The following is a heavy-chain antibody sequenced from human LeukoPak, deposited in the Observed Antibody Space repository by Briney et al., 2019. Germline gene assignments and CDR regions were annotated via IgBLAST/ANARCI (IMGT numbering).Heavy chain of an antibody. V-gene: IGHV4-4*07. D-gene: IGHD6-6*01. Sequence: SETLSLTCTVSGGSISSYYWSWIRQPAGKGLEWIGRIYTSGSTNYNPSLKSRVTMSVDTSKNQFSLKLSSVTAADTAVYYCARDGEYSSSVWFDPWGQGTLVTVSS. CDR3: ARDGEYSSSVWFDP. CDR2: IYTSGST. CDR1: GGSISSYY. J-gene: IGHJ5*02.